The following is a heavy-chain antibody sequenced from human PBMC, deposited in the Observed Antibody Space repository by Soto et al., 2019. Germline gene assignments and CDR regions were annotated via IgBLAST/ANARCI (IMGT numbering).Heavy chain of an antibody. J-gene: IGHJ4*02. CDR2: ISGSGGRT. V-gene: IGHV3-23*01. Sequence: EVQLLESGGGLVQPGGSLRLSCAASGFTFSSYAMSWVRQAPGKGLEWVSAISGSGGRTYYADSGKGRFTISRDNSKNTLYLQMNSLRAEDTAVYYCAKGGDYYGSGSYYKEDFDYWGQGTLVTVSS. CDR1: GFTFSSYA. D-gene: IGHD3-10*01. CDR3: AKGGDYYGSGSYYKEDFDY.